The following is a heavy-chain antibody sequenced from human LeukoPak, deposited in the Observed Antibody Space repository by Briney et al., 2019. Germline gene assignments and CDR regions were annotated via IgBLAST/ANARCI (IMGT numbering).Heavy chain of an antibody. Sequence: PSETLSLTCAVYGGSFSGYYWSWIRQPPGKGLEWIGEINHSGSTNYSPSLKSRVTISVDTSKNQFSLKLSSVTAADTAVYYCAREGSGNTAMAAPDYWGQGTLATVSS. V-gene: IGHV4-34*01. J-gene: IGHJ4*02. CDR3: AREGSGNTAMAAPDY. CDR2: INHSGST. D-gene: IGHD5-18*01. CDR1: GGSFSGYY.